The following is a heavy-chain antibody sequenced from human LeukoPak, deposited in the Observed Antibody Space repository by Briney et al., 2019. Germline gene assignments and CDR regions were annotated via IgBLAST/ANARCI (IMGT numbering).Heavy chain of an antibody. Sequence: GGSLRLSCAASGFTFDDYGMSWVRQAPGKGLEWVSGINWNGGSTGYADSVRGRFTISRDNAKNSLYLQMNSLRAEDTALYYCARDSTAFGVVHSSDYWGQGTLVTASS. V-gene: IGHV3-20*04. CDR2: INWNGGST. D-gene: IGHD3-3*01. J-gene: IGHJ4*02. CDR3: ARDSTAFGVVHSSDY. CDR1: GFTFDDYG.